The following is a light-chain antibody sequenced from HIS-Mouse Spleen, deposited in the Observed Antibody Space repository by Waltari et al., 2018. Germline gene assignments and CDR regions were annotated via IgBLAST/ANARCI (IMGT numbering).Light chain of an antibody. J-gene: IGKJ1*01. CDR3: QQYNNWPWT. Sequence: EIVMTQSPATLSVSPGERATLSCRASQSFSSNLAWYQQKPGQAPRLHIYGASTRATGIPARFSGSGSGTEFTLTISRMQSEDFAVYFCQQYNNWPWTFGQGTKVEIK. CDR2: GAS. V-gene: IGKV3-15*01. CDR1: QSFSSN.